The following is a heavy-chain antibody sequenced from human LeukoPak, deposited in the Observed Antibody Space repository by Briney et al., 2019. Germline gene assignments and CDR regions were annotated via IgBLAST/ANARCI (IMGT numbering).Heavy chain of an antibody. CDR2: IYHSGST. CDR1: GYSISSGYY. Sequence: PSETLSRTCAVSGYSISSGYYWGWIRQPPGKGLEGIGSIYHSGSTSYNPSLKSLVTISVDTSKTQFSLKLSSVTAADTAVYYCARDRVVVVAATPNGNWFDPWGQGTLVTVSS. J-gene: IGHJ5*02. D-gene: IGHD2-15*01. V-gene: IGHV4-38-2*02. CDR3: ARDRVVVVAATPNGNWFDP.